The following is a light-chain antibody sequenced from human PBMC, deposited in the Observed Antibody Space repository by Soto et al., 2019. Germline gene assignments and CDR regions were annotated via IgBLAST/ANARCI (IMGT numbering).Light chain of an antibody. J-gene: IGLJ1*01. V-gene: IGLV1-44*01. CDR1: SSNIGSNT. CDR3: AAWDDSLNGNYV. Sequence: QSVLTRPPSASGTPGQRVTISCSGSSSNIGSNTVNWYQQLPGTAPKLLIYSNNQRPSGVPDRFSGSKSGTSASLAISGLQSEDAADYYCAAWDDSLNGNYVFGTGTKVTVL. CDR2: SNN.